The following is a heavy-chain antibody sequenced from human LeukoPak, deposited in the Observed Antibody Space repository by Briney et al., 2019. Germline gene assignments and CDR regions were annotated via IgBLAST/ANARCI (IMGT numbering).Heavy chain of an antibody. CDR2: MNPDKGGA. J-gene: IGHJ4*02. V-gene: IGHV1-46*01. Sequence: ASVKVXCKTSEYTTYYIHWVRQAPGQGLEWMGLMNPDKGGAWYAQKFQGRVTMTGNTSRDTSTTTVYMELSRLRSDDTAVYYCARGMELLGIYYFGYWGQGTLVTVSS. CDR3: ARGMELLGIYYFGY. CDR1: EYTTYY. D-gene: IGHD1-26*01.